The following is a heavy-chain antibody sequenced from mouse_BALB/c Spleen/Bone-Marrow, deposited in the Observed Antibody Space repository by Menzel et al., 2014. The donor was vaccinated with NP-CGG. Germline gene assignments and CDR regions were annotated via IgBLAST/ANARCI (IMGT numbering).Heavy chain of an antibody. CDR2: IWAGGST. CDR3: ASYGGGAMDY. J-gene: IGHJ4*01. V-gene: IGHV2-9*02. D-gene: IGHD1-1*02. Sequence: VKLEESGPGLVAPSLILSITCTVSGFSLTSYGLHWVRQPPGKGLEWLGVIWAGGSTNYNSALMSRLSINKDNSKSQVFVKMNSLQTDGTAMYYCASYGGGAMDYWGQGTSVTVSS. CDR1: GFSLTSYG.